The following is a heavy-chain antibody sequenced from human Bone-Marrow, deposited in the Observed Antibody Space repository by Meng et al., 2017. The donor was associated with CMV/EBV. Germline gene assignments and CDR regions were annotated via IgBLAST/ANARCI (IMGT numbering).Heavy chain of an antibody. D-gene: IGHD6-13*01. Sequence: GESLKISCTASGFTFSSYALNWVRQAPGKGLEWVSIIYSGGSSTYYADSVKGRFTISRDNSKTTLYLQMNSLRVEDTAVYYCAKDLAADDYYYGMDVWGQGNTVTVSS. CDR2: IYSGGSST. V-gene: IGHV3-23*03. J-gene: IGHJ6*02. CDR1: GFTFSSYA. CDR3: AKDLAADDYYYGMDV.